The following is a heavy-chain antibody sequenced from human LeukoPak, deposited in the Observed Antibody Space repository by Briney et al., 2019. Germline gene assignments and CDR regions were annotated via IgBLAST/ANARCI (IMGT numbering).Heavy chain of an antibody. D-gene: IGHD5-24*01. J-gene: IGHJ4*02. CDR1: EFTFSSYG. Sequence: PGGSLRLSCAASEFTFSSYGMHWVRQAPGKGLEWVAVISYDGSNKYYADSVKGRFTISRDNSKNTLYLQMNSLRAEDTAVYYCTRGDGLKDFDYWGQGTLVTVSS. V-gene: IGHV3-30*03. CDR2: ISYDGSNK. CDR3: TRGDGLKDFDY.